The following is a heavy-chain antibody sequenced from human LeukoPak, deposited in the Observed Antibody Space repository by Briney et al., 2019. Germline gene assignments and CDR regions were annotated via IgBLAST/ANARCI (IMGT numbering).Heavy chain of an antibody. CDR2: ISSSSSTI. CDR1: GFTFSNYG. Sequence: GGSLRLSCAASGFTFSNYGMNWVRQAPGKGLEWVSYISSSSSTIYYADSVKGRFTISRDNAKNSLYLQMNSLRDEDTATYYCARDWYSSTWYGDHWGQGTLVTVTS. J-gene: IGHJ4*02. CDR3: ARDWYSSTWYGDH. D-gene: IGHD6-13*01. V-gene: IGHV3-48*02.